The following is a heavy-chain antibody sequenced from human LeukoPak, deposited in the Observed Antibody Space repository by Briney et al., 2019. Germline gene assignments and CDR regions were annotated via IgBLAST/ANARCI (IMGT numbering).Heavy chain of an antibody. J-gene: IGHJ6*03. V-gene: IGHV4-4*07. Sequence: SETLSLTCTVSGGSISSYYWSWIRQPAGKGLEWIGRIYTSGSTNYNPSLKSRVTISVDKSKNQFSLKLSSVTAADTAVYYCARFSLSGYYMDVWGKGTTVTVSS. CDR2: IYTSGST. CDR3: ARFSLSGYYMDV. CDR1: GGSISSYY. D-gene: IGHD3-3*01.